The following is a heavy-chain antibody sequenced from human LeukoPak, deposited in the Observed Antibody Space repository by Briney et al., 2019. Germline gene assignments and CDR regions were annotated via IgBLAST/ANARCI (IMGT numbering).Heavy chain of an antibody. Sequence: SETLSLTCAVYGGSFSGYYWSWIRQPPGKGLEWIGEINHSGSTNYNPSLKSRVTISVDTSKNQFSLKLSSVTAAGTAVYYCARGRVKYYYGSGSDNWFDPWGQGTLVTVSS. J-gene: IGHJ5*02. D-gene: IGHD3-10*01. V-gene: IGHV4-34*01. CDR1: GGSFSGYY. CDR2: INHSGST. CDR3: ARGRVKYYYGSGSDNWFDP.